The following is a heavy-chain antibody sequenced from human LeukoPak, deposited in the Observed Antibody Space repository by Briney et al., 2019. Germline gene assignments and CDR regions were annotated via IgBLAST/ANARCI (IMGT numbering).Heavy chain of an antibody. CDR1: GGSVGSGTYY. J-gene: IGHJ4*02. V-gene: IGHV4-39*07. Sequence: SETLSLTCTVSGGSVGSGTYYWSWIRQSPGKGLEWIGNVYYSGSAYYNPSLKSRVTMSVDTSKNQFSLKLSSVTAADTAVYYCARDHPGGSSLDYWGQGTLVTVSS. D-gene: IGHD6-13*01. CDR2: VYYSGSA. CDR3: ARDHPGGSSLDY.